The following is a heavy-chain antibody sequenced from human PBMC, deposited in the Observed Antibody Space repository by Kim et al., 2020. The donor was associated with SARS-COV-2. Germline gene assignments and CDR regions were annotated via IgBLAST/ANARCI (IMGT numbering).Heavy chain of an antibody. CDR2: IYPGDSDT. D-gene: IGHD4-17*01. CDR3: ARRAYGDYEGEDYYGMDV. V-gene: IGHV5-51*01. J-gene: IGHJ6*02. CDR1: GYSFTSYW. Sequence: GESLKISCKGSGYSFTSYWIGWVRQMPGKGLEWMGIIYPGDSDTRYSPSFQGQVTISADKSISTAYLQWSSLKASDTAMYYCARRAYGDYEGEDYYGMDVWGQGTTVTVSS.